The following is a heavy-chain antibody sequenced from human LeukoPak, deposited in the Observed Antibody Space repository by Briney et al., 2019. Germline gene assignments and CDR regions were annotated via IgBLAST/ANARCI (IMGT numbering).Heavy chain of an antibody. CDR2: IIPIVGIA. Sequence: ASVKVSCKASGGTFSSYTISWVRQAPGQGLEWMGRIIPIVGIANYARKFQGRVTMTRDTSISTAYMELSRLRSDDTAVYYCARDRSEVSFDYWGQGTLVTVSS. V-gene: IGHV1-69*04. J-gene: IGHJ4*02. CDR1: GGTFSSYT. CDR3: ARDRSEVSFDY.